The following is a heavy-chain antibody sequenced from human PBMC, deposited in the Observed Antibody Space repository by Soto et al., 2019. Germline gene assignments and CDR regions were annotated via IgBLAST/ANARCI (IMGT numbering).Heavy chain of an antibody. Sequence: GGSLRLSCAASGFTFSSYSMNWVRQAPGKGLEWVSSISSSSSYIYYADSVKGRFTISRDNAKNSLYLQMNSLRAEDTAVYYCARDGYYYGSGKNYWGQGTLVTVSS. CDR1: GFTFSSYS. V-gene: IGHV3-21*01. CDR3: ARDGYYYGSGKNY. D-gene: IGHD3-10*01. CDR2: ISSSSSYI. J-gene: IGHJ4*02.